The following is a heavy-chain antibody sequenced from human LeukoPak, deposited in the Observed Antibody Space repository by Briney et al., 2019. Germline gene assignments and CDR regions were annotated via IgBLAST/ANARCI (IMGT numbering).Heavy chain of an antibody. Sequence: GGSLRLSCAASGFTFSSYAMSWVRQAPGKGLEWVSAISGSGGSTYYADSVKGRFTISRDNSKNTLYLQMNSLRAEDTAVYYCARVVRRLGELSYDYWGQGTLVTVSS. CDR1: GFTFSSYA. D-gene: IGHD3-16*02. V-gene: IGHV3-23*01. CDR3: ARVVRRLGELSYDY. CDR2: ISGSGGST. J-gene: IGHJ4*02.